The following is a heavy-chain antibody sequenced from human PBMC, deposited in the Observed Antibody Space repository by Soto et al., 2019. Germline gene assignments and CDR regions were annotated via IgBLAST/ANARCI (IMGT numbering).Heavy chain of an antibody. CDR3: ARDHLILPTHDFFYGSGV. D-gene: IGHD2-21*02. CDR1: GFTFSMYS. Sequence: PGGSLRLSCEVSGFTFSMYSMSWVRQSPGKGLEWVAKIPQDGVDGHYADSVKGRFIISRDNDKNSLHLQLNNLRAEDTAVYYCARDHLILPTHDFFYGSGVCGRVATVTVSS. V-gene: IGHV3-7*03. J-gene: IGHJ6*02. CDR2: IPQDGVDG.